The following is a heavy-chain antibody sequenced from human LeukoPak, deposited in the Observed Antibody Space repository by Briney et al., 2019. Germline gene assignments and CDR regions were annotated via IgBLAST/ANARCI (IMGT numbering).Heavy chain of an antibody. J-gene: IGHJ4*02. CDR3: GRKSAARKTSEFDY. Sequence: ASVTVSCKASGYTFTDYYMNWVRHAPGQGLEWMGWIHPNSGGTNYAQKFQGRVTMTRDTSISTAYMELSRLTFDDTAVYYCGRKSAARKTSEFDYWGQGTLVTVSS. CDR2: IHPNSGGT. V-gene: IGHV1-2*02. D-gene: IGHD6-6*01. CDR1: GYTFTDYY.